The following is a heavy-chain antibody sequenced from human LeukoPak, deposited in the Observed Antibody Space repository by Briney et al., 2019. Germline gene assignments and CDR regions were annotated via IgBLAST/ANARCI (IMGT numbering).Heavy chain of an antibody. CDR3: AKAIFGVVATPYYMDV. J-gene: IGHJ6*03. CDR1: GFTFSSYA. Sequence: GGSLRLSCAASGFTFSSYAMSWVRQAPGKGLEWVSAISGSGGSTYYADSVKGRFTISRDNSKNTLYLQMSSLRAEDTAVYYCAKAIFGVVATPYYMDVWGKGTTVTVSS. CDR2: ISGSGGST. V-gene: IGHV3-23*01. D-gene: IGHD3-3*01.